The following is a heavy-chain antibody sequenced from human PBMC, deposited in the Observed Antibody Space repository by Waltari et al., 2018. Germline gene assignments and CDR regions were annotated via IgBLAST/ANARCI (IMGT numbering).Heavy chain of an antibody. CDR2: INPNSGGT. V-gene: IGHV1-2*02. Sequence: QVQLVQSGAEVKKPGASVKVSCKASGYTFTGYYMHWVRQAPGQGLEWMGWINPNSGGTNYAQKFQGRVTMTRDTSISTAYMELSRLRSDDTAVYYCARDYDYIWGTPMVRAFDIWGQGTMVTVSS. CDR3: ARDYDYIWGTPMVRAFDI. D-gene: IGHD3-16*01. CDR1: GYTFTGYY. J-gene: IGHJ3*02.